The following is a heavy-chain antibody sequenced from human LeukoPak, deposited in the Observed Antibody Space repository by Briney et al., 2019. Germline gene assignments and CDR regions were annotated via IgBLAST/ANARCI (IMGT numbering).Heavy chain of an antibody. CDR2: NIPIFGTA. Sequence: ASVKVSCKASGGTFSSYAISWVRQAPGQGLEWMGGNIPIFGTANYAQKFQGRVTITTDESTSTAYMELSSLRSEDTAVYYCARGGGVLDYYYYMDVWGKGTTVTVSS. V-gene: IGHV1-69*05. J-gene: IGHJ6*03. CDR1: GGTFSSYA. CDR3: ARGGGVLDYYYYMDV. D-gene: IGHD3-16*01.